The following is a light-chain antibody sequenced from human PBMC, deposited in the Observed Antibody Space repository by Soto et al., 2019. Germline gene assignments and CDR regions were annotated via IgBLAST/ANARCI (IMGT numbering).Light chain of an antibody. CDR1: QSVSSD. Sequence: ESVLTQSPATLSLSPGERATLSCRASQSVSSDLAWYHQKPGQAPRPLIYGASRRATGIPDRFSGSGSGTDFTLTISRLEREDFAVYVCQQYGSSPITFGQGTRLEIK. CDR2: GAS. J-gene: IGKJ5*01. V-gene: IGKV3-20*01. CDR3: QQYGSSPIT.